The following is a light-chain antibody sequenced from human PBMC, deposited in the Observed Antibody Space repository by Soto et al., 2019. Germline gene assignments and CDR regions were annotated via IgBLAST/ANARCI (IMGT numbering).Light chain of an antibody. J-gene: IGKJ1*01. CDR2: DVS. Sequence: EIVLTQSPGTLSLSPGERASLSCRASQSVSSNYLAWYQQKSGQAPSLLIYDVSRRATGIPERFSGSVSGTDFTLTISRLEPEDFAVYYCQQYGSSPRTFGQGTKVDIK. CDR3: QQYGSSPRT. CDR1: QSVSSNY. V-gene: IGKV3-20*01.